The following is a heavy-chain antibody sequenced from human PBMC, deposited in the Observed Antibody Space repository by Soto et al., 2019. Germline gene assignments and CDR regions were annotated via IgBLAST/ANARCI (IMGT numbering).Heavy chain of an antibody. Sequence: QVQLQQWGAGPLRPLETLSLTCGVSGGSFSGYYWAWIRQSPGKGLEWIGEINDRGSINYNPSLQSGVSISVDTSKHHYSLNRRSVTAAAAAVYYGTRASHDIWTGSPWVWYFDLWGRGTLVTVSS. CDR3: TRASHDIWTGSPWVWYFDL. CDR2: INDRGSI. CDR1: GGSFSGYY. V-gene: IGHV4-34*01. J-gene: IGHJ2*01. D-gene: IGHD3-9*01.